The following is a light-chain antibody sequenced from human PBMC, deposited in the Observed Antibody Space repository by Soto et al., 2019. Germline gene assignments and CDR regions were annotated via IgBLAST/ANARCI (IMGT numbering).Light chain of an antibody. Sequence: AIQMTQSPSSLAASVGDRVTISCRASQGIGNALGWYQQKPGKAPKLLIYGASTLQSGVPSRFGGSGSGTDFTLTVSSLQPEDFATYYCQQLFMYPPTFGPGTKVDNK. CDR2: GAS. V-gene: IGKV1-6*01. CDR1: QGIGNA. J-gene: IGKJ3*01. CDR3: QQLFMYPPT.